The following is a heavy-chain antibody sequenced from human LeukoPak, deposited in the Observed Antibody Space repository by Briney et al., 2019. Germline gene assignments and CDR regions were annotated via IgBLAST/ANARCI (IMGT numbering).Heavy chain of an antibody. CDR1: GFTFSSYG. Sequence: GGSLRLSCAASGFTFSSYGMHWVRQAPGKGLEWVAGISSVGSNKYYADSVKGRFTISRDNSKNTLYMQMNSLRAEDTAVFYCAKADCSSTSCYGGMGYYFDYWGQGTLVTVSS. D-gene: IGHD2-2*01. CDR3: AKADCSSTSCYGGMGYYFDY. CDR2: ISSVGSNK. V-gene: IGHV3-30*18. J-gene: IGHJ4*02.